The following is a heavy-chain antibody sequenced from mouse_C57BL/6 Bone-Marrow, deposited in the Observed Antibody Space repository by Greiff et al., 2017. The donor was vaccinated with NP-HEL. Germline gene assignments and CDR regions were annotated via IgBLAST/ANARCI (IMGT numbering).Heavy chain of an antibody. CDR3: ARGGGSSPAWFAY. Sequence: QVQLQQSDAELVKPGASVKISCKVSGYTFTDHTIHWMKQRPEQGLEWIGYIYPRDGSTKYNEKFKGKATLTADKSSSTAYMQLNSLTSEDAAVYVCARGGGSSPAWFAYWGQGTLVTVSA. CDR1: GYTFTDHT. V-gene: IGHV1-78*01. J-gene: IGHJ3*01. D-gene: IGHD1-1*01. CDR2: IYPRDGST.